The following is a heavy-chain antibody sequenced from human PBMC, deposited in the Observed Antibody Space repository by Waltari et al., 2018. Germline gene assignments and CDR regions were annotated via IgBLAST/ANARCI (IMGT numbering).Heavy chain of an antibody. Sequence: EVQLVESGGGLVKPGGSLRLSCAASGFTFSSYSMNWVRQAPGKGLEWVSSISGSSSYIYYADSVKGRFTISRDNAKNSLYLQMNSLRAEDTAVYYCARGGVGARYSNYYGMDVWGQGTTVTVSS. D-gene: IGHD1-26*01. V-gene: IGHV3-21*01. CDR2: ISGSSSYI. CDR1: GFTFSSYS. CDR3: ARGGVGARYSNYYGMDV. J-gene: IGHJ6*02.